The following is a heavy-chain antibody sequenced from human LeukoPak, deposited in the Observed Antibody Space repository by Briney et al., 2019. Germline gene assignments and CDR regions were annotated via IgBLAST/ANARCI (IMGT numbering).Heavy chain of an antibody. CDR1: GGSMSSYY. V-gene: IGHV4-39*01. CDR3: ARFVTGDGAFDI. CDR2: IYYSGIT. Sequence: SETLSLTCTVSGGSMSSYYWGWIRQPPGKGLEWIGNIYYSGITYYNPSLKSRVTISVDTSKNQFSLKLSSVTAADTAVYYCARFVTGDGAFDIWGQGTMVTVSS. J-gene: IGHJ3*02. D-gene: IGHD7-27*01.